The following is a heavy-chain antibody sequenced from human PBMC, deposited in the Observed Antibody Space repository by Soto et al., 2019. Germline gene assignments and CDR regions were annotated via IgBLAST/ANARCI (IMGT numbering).Heavy chain of an antibody. CDR2: TYYRSKWYN. CDR3: VRQYRDSQYYSGLDV. Sequence: SQTLSLTCAISGDSVSSNSGAWNWIRQSPSRGLEWLGRTYYRSKWYNDFAVSVKSRITINPDTSKNQFSLQLNSVTPEDTAVYYCVRQYRDSQYYSGLDVWGQGTTVTV. D-gene: IGHD6-6*01. V-gene: IGHV6-1*01. CDR1: GDSVSSNSGA. J-gene: IGHJ6*02.